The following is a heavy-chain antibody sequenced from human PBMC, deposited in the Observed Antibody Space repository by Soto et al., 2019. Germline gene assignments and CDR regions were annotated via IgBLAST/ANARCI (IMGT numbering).Heavy chain of an antibody. CDR2: IYYSGST. V-gene: IGHV4-59*01. CDR1: GGSMRNYF. CDR3: ARALWVDYGDYCFDY. D-gene: IGHD4-17*01. J-gene: IGHJ4*02. Sequence: SETLSLTCTVSGGSMRNYFWTWIRQPPGKGLEWIGYIYYSGSTNYNPSLKSRVTISVDTSKNQFSLKLSSVTAADTAVYYCARALWVDYGDYCFDYWGQGTLVTVSS.